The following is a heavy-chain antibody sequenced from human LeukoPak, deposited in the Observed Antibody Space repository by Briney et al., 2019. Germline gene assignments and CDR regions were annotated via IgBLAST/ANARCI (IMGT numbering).Heavy chain of an antibody. CDR2: FDPEDGET. CDR3: ATSPYDLPNDNWFDP. CDR1: GYTLTELS. V-gene: IGHV1-24*01. J-gene: IGHJ5*02. Sequence: GASVTVSCTVSGYTLTELSMHWVRQAPGKGLEWMGGFDPEDGETIYAQKFQGRVTMTEDTSTDTAYMELSSLRSEDTAVYYCATSPYDLPNDNWFDPWGQGTLVTVSS. D-gene: IGHD3-3*01.